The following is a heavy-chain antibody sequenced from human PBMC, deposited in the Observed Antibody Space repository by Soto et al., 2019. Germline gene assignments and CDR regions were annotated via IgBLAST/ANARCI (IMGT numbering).Heavy chain of an antibody. D-gene: IGHD5-12*01. J-gene: IGHJ4*02. CDR3: ARRGGYIDY. CDR2: IYPDDSEI. V-gene: IGHV5-51*01. Sequence: VESLKISCTGSGFSFYSQRITWVRQTPGKGLEWMAIIYPDDSEIRYSPSFQGQVTISVDKSISTAYVQWSSLKAPDNALYFCARRGGYIDYWGQGTLVTVSS. CDR1: GFSFYSQR.